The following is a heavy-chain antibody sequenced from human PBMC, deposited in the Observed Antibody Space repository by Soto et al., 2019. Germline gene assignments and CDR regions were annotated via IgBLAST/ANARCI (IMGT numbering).Heavy chain of an antibody. J-gene: IGHJ4*02. CDR1: GGTFSSYA. V-gene: IGHV1-69*01. D-gene: IGHD3-22*01. Sequence: QVQLVQSGAAVKKPGSSVKVSCKASGGTFSSYAISWVRQAPGQGLEWMGGIIPIFGTANYAQKFQGRVTITADESTSTAYMELSSLRSEDTAVYDCARVGYYYDSSGYHFDYWGQGTLVTVSS. CDR3: ARVGYYYDSSGYHFDY. CDR2: IIPIFGTA.